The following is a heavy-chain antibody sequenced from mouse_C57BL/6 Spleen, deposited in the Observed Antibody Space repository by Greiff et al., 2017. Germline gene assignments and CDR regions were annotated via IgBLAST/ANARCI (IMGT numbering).Heavy chain of an antibody. V-gene: IGHV1-69*01. Sequence: VQLQQPGAELVMPGASVKLSCKASGYTFTSYWMHWVKQRPGQGLEWIGEIDPSDSYTNYNQKFKGKSTLTVDKSSSTAYMQLSSLTSEDSAVYYCARDAPRGYFDVWGTGTTVTVSS. CDR3: ARDAPRGYFDV. CDR2: IDPSDSYT. J-gene: IGHJ1*03. CDR1: GYTFTSYW.